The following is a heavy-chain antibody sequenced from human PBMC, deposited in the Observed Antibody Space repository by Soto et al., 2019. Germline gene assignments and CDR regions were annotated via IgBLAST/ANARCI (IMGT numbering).Heavy chain of an antibody. D-gene: IGHD3-9*01. CDR3: AKDRYYDILTGYYKADDAFDI. Sequence: GGSLRLSCAASGFTFSSYAMSWVRQAPGKGLEWVSAISGSGGSTYYADSVKGRFTISSDNSKNMLYLQMNSLRAEDTAVYYCAKDRYYDILTGYYKADDAFDIWGQGTMVTVSS. CDR1: GFTFSSYA. V-gene: IGHV3-23*01. CDR2: ISGSGGST. J-gene: IGHJ3*02.